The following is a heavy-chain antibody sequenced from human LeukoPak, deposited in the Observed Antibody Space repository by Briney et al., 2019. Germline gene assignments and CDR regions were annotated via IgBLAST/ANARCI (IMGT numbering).Heavy chain of an antibody. V-gene: IGHV4-31*03. CDR3: ARVRRWELPFFDY. CDR2: IYYSGST. D-gene: IGHD1-26*01. CDR1: GGSISSGGYY. Sequence: PSETLSLTCTVSGGSISSGGYYWSWIRQHPGKGLEWIGYIYYSGSTYYNLSLKSRVTISVDTSKNQFSLKLSSVTAADTAVYYCARVRRWELPFFDYWGQGTLVTVSS. J-gene: IGHJ4*02.